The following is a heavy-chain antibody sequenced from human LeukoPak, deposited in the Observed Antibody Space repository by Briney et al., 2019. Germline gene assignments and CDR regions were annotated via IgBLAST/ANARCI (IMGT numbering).Heavy chain of an antibody. D-gene: IGHD4-17*01. CDR1: GFTFSSYT. J-gene: IGHJ4*02. CDR3: ARDGIAYGDYPTYFDY. CDR2: ISSSSSYI. V-gene: IGHV3-21*01. Sequence: GGSLRHSCAASGFTFSSYTMNWVRQAPGKGLEWVSSISSSSSYIYYADSVKGRFTISGDNAKNSLYLQMNSLRAEDTAVYYCARDGIAYGDYPTYFDYWGQGTLVTVSS.